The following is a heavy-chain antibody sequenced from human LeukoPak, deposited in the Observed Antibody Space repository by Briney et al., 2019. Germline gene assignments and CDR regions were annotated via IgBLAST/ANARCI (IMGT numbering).Heavy chain of an antibody. CDR2: IKQDGSEM. V-gene: IGHV3-7*01. Sequence: GGSLRLSCVASGFTFSSYWMSWVRQAPGKGLEWVANIKQDGSEMYYVDSEKGRFTISRDNAKNSLYLQMNSLRAEDTAVYYCARGYSNSWYARYFDYWGQGTLVTVSS. CDR1: GFTFSSYW. D-gene: IGHD6-13*01. J-gene: IGHJ4*02. CDR3: ARGYSNSWYARYFDY.